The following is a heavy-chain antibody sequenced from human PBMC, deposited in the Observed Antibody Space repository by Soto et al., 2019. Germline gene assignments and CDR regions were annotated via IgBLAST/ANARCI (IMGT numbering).Heavy chain of an antibody. J-gene: IGHJ4*02. CDR3: AAVPDLSYYYDYYFDY. Sequence: QMQLVQSGPEVKKPGTSVKVSCKASGFTFTSSAVQWVRQARGQRLEWIGWIVVGSGNTNYAQKFQERVTITRDMSTSTAYMELSSLRSEDTAVYYCAAVPDLSYYYDYYFDYWGQGTLVTVSS. D-gene: IGHD3-22*01. V-gene: IGHV1-58*01. CDR1: GFTFTSSA. CDR2: IVVGSGNT.